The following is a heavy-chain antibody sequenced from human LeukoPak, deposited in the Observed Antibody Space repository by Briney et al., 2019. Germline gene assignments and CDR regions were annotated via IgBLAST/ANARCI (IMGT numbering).Heavy chain of an antibody. CDR1: GFTFSNYG. D-gene: IGHD3-22*01. V-gene: IGHV3-30*18. Sequence: GSLRLSCAASGFTFSNYGMHWVRQAPGKGLEWVAVISYDGSNKFYGDSVKGRFTISRDNSKNTVDLQMNSLRPEDTAIYHCAKGHYYDSVGQYSYAEYWGRGILVTVSS. CDR2: ISYDGSNK. CDR3: AKGHYYDSVGQYSYAEY. J-gene: IGHJ4*02.